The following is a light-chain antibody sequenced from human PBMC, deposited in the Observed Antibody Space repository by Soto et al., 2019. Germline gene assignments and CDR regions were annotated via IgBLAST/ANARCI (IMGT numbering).Light chain of an antibody. CDR3: QQYGTSPYT. CDR2: AAS. V-gene: IGKV3-20*01. Sequence: LAPRGRATLSCRASQSVPSDYLAWYQQKRGQAPSLLIYAASSRATGVADRFSGSGSGTDFTLTISRLEPEDFAVYHCQQYGTSPYTFGQGTKLEIK. CDR1: QSVPSDY. J-gene: IGKJ2*01.